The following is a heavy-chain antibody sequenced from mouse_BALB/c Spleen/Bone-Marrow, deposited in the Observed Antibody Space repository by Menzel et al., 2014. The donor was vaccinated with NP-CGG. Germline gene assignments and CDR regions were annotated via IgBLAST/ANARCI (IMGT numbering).Heavy chain of an antibody. CDR1: GYTFTSYY. CDR3: ARFYYGSSYAMDY. Sequence: VQLQQSGPELVKPGASVRISCKASGYTFTSYYIHWVKQRPGQGLEWIGWIYPGNVNTKYNEKFKGKATLTADKSSSTAYMQLSSQTSEDSAVYFCARFYYGSSYAMDYWGQGTSVTVSS. V-gene: IGHV1S56*01. D-gene: IGHD1-1*01. CDR2: IYPGNVNT. J-gene: IGHJ4*01.